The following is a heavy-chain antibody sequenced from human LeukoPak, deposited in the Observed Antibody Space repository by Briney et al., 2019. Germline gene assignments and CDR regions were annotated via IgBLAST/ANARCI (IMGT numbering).Heavy chain of an antibody. V-gene: IGHV1-2*02. Sequence: ASVKVSCRASGGTFSSYAISWVRQAPGQGLEWMGWINPNSGGTNYEQNFQGRVTMTRDTSISTAYMELSRLRSDDTAVYYCARGAYGSGWEAFDIWGQGTMVTVSS. CDR2: INPNSGGT. J-gene: IGHJ3*02. D-gene: IGHD3-10*01. CDR1: GGTFSSYA. CDR3: ARGAYGSGWEAFDI.